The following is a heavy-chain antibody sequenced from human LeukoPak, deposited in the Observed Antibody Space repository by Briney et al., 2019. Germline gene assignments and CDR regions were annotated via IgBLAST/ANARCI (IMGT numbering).Heavy chain of an antibody. D-gene: IGHD4-23*01. J-gene: IGHJ4*02. CDR2: INTYKGDT. CDR1: VYTLTNYN. CDR3: AREFGHCYGDNCFYFFDT. V-gene: IGHV1-18*01. Sequence: ASVKVSCKASVYTLTNYNISWVRQAPGQGLEGMGWINTYKGDTLYAQKLQGRVTMTADTSTNTAYMELRSLRFDDTAVYYCAREFGHCYGDNCFYFFDTWGQGFRVTVSS.